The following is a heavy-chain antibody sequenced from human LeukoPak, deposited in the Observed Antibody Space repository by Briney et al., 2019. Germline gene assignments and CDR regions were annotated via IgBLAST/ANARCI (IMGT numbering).Heavy chain of an antibody. CDR3: ASRCSSTSCYTDY. D-gene: IGHD2-2*02. CDR2: INHSGST. Sequence: SETLSLTCAVYGGSFSGYYWSWIRQPPGKGLEWIGEINHSGSTNYNPSLKSRVTISVDTSKNQFSLKLSSVTAADTDVYYCASRCSSTSCYTDYWGQGTLVTVSS. V-gene: IGHV4-34*01. CDR1: GGSFSGYY. J-gene: IGHJ4*02.